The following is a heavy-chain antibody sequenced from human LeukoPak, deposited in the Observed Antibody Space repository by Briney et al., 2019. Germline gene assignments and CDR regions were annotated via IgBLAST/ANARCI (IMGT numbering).Heavy chain of an antibody. J-gene: IGHJ6*02. CDR2: ISSSSNYI. CDR3: ARDFYSDSRGYVDYYGMDA. CDR1: DFTFSSYT. D-gene: IGHD3-22*01. Sequence: PGGSLRLSCAASDFTFSSYTMNWVRQAPGKGLEWISSISSSSNYIYYADSVRGRFTISRDNAKNSLSLQMNSLRAEDTAVYYCARDFYSDSRGYVDYYGMDAWGQGTTVTVSS. V-gene: IGHV3-21*01.